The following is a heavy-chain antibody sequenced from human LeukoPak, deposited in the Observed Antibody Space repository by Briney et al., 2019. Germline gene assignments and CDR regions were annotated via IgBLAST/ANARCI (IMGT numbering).Heavy chain of an antibody. CDR2: IYYSGST. D-gene: IGHD6-13*01. CDR1: GGSISSYY. V-gene: IGHV4-59*08. CDR3: ARRSSSWHNWFDP. Sequence: PSETLSLTCTVSGGSISSYYWSWIRQPPGKGLEWIGYIYYSGSTNYNPSLKSRVAISVDTSKNQFSLKLSSVTAADTAVYYCARRSSSWHNWFDPWGQGTLVTVSS. J-gene: IGHJ5*02.